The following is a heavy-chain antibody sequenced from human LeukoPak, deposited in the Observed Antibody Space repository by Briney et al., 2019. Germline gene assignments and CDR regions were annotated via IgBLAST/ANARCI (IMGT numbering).Heavy chain of an antibody. J-gene: IGHJ4*02. CDR1: GGSISSYY. Sequence: SETLSLTCTVSGGSISSYYWTWIRQPAGKGLEWIGRIYSSGSTGFNPSLKSRVTMSVDTSKKLFSLKLKSVTAADTAVYYYARDGSSWPFFEYWGQGILVTVAS. CDR3: ARDGSSWPFFEY. D-gene: IGHD6-13*01. CDR2: IYSSGST. V-gene: IGHV4-4*07.